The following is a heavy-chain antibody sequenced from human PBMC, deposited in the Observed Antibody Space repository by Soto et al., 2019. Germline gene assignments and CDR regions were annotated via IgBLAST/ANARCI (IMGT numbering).Heavy chain of an antibody. V-gene: IGHV1-18*04. CDR3: ARFDYGDYIDY. CDR1: GYTFTSYY. D-gene: IGHD4-17*01. CDR2: INPNNGNT. J-gene: IGHJ4*02. Sequence: ASLKVSCKASGYTFTSYYMHWVRQAPGQGLEWMGRINPNNGNTNYAQKFQGRVTMTTETSTSTAYMELRSLRSDDTAVYYCARFDYGDYIDYWGQGTLVTVSS.